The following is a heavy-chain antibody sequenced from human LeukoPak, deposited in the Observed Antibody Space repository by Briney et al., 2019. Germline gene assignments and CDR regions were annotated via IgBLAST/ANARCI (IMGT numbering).Heavy chain of an antibody. V-gene: IGHV4-59*08. J-gene: IGHJ6*03. CDR1: GGSISSYY. Sequence: SSETLSLTCTVSGGSISSYYWSWIRQPPGKGLEWIGYIYYSGSTNYNPSLKSRVTISVDTSKNQFSLNLSSVTAAATAVYYCARRTYYYLRRGYYYYYMDVWGKGTTVTVSS. D-gene: IGHD3-10*02. CDR2: IYYSGST. CDR3: ARRTYYYLRRGYYYYYMDV.